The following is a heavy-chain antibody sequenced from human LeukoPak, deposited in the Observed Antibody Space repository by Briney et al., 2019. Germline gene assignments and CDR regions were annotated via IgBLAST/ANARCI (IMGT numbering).Heavy chain of an antibody. J-gene: IGHJ5*02. CDR2: IYYSGST. Sequence: SETLSLTCTVSGGSISSYYWSWIRQPPGKGLEWIGYIYYSGSTNYNPSLKSRVTISVDTSKNQFSLKLSSVTAADTTVYYCARVNGGYCSGGSCYSNWFDPWGQGTLVTVSS. CDR3: ARVNGGYCSGGSCYSNWFDP. D-gene: IGHD2-15*01. CDR1: GGSISSYY. V-gene: IGHV4-59*08.